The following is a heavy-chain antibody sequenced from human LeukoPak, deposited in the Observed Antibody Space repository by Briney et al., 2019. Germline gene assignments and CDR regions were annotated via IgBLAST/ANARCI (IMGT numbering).Heavy chain of an antibody. J-gene: IGHJ4*02. Sequence: PGRSLRLSCAASGFTFGDYAMHWVRQAPGKGLEWVSGISWNSGSIGYADSVKGRFTISRDNAKNSLYLQMNSLRAEDMALYYCAKAVDSSGWYGFDYWGQGTLVTVSS. D-gene: IGHD6-19*01. CDR2: ISWNSGSI. CDR1: GFTFGDYA. V-gene: IGHV3-9*03. CDR3: AKAVDSSGWYGFDY.